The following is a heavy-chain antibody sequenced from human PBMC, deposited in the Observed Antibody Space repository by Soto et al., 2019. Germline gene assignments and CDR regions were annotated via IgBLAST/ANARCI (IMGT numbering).Heavy chain of an antibody. V-gene: IGHV4-31*03. CDR3: ARSVFP. J-gene: IGHJ5*02. Sequence: QVQLQESGPGLVKPSQTLSLTCTVSGGSITTGGYYWNWIRQHPGKGLEWIGYFYYSGGTYYNPSLKSRVTIAVNTSKNQFSLKLSSVTAADTAVYYCARSVFPWGQGTLVTVSS. CDR1: GGSITTGGYY. CDR2: FYYSGGT.